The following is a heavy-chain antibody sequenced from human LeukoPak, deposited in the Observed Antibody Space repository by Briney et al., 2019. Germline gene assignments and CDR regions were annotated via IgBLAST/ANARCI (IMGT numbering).Heavy chain of an antibody. J-gene: IGHJ4*02. V-gene: IGHV3-64*04. Sequence: GGSLRLSCSASGFTFSTSVMHWVRQTPGKGLEYVSVISSDGSPYYADSVKGRFTISRDNSKNTLYLQMNSLRAEDTAVYYCARGGYSYGIFDYWGQGTLVTVSS. CDR2: ISSDGSP. CDR1: GFTFSTSV. D-gene: IGHD5-18*01. CDR3: ARGGYSYGIFDY.